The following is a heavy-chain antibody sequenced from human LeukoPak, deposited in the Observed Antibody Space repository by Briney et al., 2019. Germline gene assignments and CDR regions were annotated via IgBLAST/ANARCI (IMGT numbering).Heavy chain of an antibody. Sequence: ASVKVSCKASGGTFSSYAISWVRQAPGQGLEWMGIINPSGGSTSYAQKFQGRVTMTRDTSTSTVYMELSSLRSEDTAVYYCAREDQGGATYPFDYWGQGTLVTVSS. CDR3: AREDQGGATYPFDY. CDR2: INPSGGST. CDR1: GGTFSSYA. V-gene: IGHV1-46*01. D-gene: IGHD1-26*01. J-gene: IGHJ4*02.